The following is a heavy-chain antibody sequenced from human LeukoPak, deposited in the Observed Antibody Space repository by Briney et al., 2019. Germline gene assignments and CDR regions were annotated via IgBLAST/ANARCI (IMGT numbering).Heavy chain of an antibody. J-gene: IGHJ6*02. CDR3: ASFRGAIPDYYYYGMDV. D-gene: IGHD4/OR15-4a*01. V-gene: IGHV1-8*01. CDR2: MNPNGGNT. CDR1: GYTFTSYD. Sequence: ASVKVSCKASGYTFTSYDINWVRQATGQGLEWMGWMNPNGGNTGYAQKFQGRVTMTRNTSISTAYMELSSLRSEDTAVYYCASFRGAIPDYYYYGMDVWGQGTTVTVSS.